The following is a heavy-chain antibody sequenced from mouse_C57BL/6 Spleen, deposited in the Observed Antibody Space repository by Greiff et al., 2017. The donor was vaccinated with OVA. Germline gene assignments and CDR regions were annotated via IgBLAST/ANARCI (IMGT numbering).Heavy chain of an antibody. CDR2: IHPNSGST. CDR1: GYTFTSYW. J-gene: IGHJ3*01. V-gene: IGHV1-64*01. D-gene: IGHD2-1*01. CDR3: ARFYGNYEGFAD. Sequence: QVQLQQPGAELVKPGASVKLSCKASGYTFTSYWMHWVKQRPGQGLEWIGMIHPNSGSTKYNEKFKSKATLTVDKSSSTAYMQLSSLTSEDSAVYYCARFYGNYEGFADWGQGTLVTVSA.